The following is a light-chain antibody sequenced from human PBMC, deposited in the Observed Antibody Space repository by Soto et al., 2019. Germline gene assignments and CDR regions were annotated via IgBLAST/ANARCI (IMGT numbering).Light chain of an antibody. CDR3: QQYNNWPSWT. CDR2: ITS. V-gene: IGKV3-15*01. J-gene: IGKJ1*01. Sequence: IVLTQSPSTLSVSPVERSTLSCMASQIVNYNLAWYQQKPGHAPRLLIYITSTRATGIPARFSGSGSGTEFTLTISSLQSEDSAVYYCQQYNNWPSWTFGQGTKVDIK. CDR1: QIVNYN.